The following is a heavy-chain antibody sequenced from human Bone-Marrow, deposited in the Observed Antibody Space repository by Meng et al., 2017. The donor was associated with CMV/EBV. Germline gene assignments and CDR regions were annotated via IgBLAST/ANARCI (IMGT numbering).Heavy chain of an antibody. CDR2: INWSSDSI. V-gene: IGHV3-9*01. CDR1: GFIFDDYA. J-gene: IGHJ6*02. Sequence: SLKISCAGSGFIFDDYAMHWVRQAPGKGLEWVSGINWSSDSIGYADSVKGRFTISRDNAKNSLYLQMDSLRPEDTAVYYCTSSGWPETYYYDMDIWGQGTMVTVSS. CDR3: TSSGWPETYYYDMDI. D-gene: IGHD2-15*01.